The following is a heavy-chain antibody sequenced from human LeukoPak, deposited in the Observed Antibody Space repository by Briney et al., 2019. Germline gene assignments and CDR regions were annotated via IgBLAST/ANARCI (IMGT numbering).Heavy chain of an antibody. D-gene: IGHD1-26*01. V-gene: IGHV4-59*01. Sequence: SETLSLTCTVSGGSISTYYWSWIRQPPGKGLEWIGCIYYSGSTNYNPSLKSRVTISVDTSKNQFSLKLSSVTAADTAVYYCARGGWELHFDYWGQGTLVTVSS. CDR2: IYYSGST. CDR1: GGSISTYY. J-gene: IGHJ4*02. CDR3: ARGGWELHFDY.